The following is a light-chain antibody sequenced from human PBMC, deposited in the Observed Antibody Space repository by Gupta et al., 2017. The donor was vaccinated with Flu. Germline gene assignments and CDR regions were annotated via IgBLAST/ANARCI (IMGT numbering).Light chain of an antibody. V-gene: IGLV1-40*01. CDR2: GNS. J-gene: IGLJ3*02. CDR3: QSYDSSPHWV. CDR1: SSNIGAGYD. Sequence: QSVLTQPPSVSGAPGQRVTISCTGSSSNIGAGYDVHWYQQLPGTAPKLLIYGNSNRPSGVPDRFSGSKSGNSASLAITGLQAEDEADYYCQSYDSSPHWVFGGGTKLTVL.